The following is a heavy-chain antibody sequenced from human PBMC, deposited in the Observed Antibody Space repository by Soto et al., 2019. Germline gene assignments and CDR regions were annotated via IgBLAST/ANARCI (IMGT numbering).Heavy chain of an antibody. D-gene: IGHD4-17*01. CDR1: GDSISTNSYS. J-gene: IGHJ4*02. CDR3: ARSQTTVTSYDY. Sequence: PSETLSLTCTVSGDSISTNSYSWGWIRQPPGQGLEWIGLFYYSGSTYYNPSLKSRVTISVDRSKNQFSLKLSSVTAADTAVYYCARSQTTVTSYDYWGQGTLVTVSS. CDR2: FYYSGST. V-gene: IGHV4-39*07.